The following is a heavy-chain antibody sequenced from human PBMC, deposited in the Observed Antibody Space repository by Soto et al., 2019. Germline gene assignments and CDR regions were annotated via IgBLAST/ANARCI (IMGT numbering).Heavy chain of an antibody. CDR1: GYSFTGYS. V-gene: IGHV1-2*04. CDR2: INPKNGAT. Sequence: ASVKVSCKASGYSFTGYSMHWVRQAPGQGLERMGWINPKNGATNYARKFQGWVTMITDTSISTVYMELSNLRSEDTAVYYCARASDDLPAGRYYYHRYGKDFWGQGTTDTGSS. D-gene: IGHD3-16*01. CDR3: ARASDDLPAGRYYYHRYGKDF. J-gene: IGHJ6*02.